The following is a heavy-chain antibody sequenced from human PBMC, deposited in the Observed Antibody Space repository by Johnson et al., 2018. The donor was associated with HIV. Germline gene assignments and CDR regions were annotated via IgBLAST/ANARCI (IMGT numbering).Heavy chain of an antibody. CDR2: ISYDGTNR. D-gene: IGHD2-2*01. J-gene: IGHJ3*02. V-gene: IGHV3-30-3*01. Sequence: QVQLVESGGGVVQPGRSLRLSCAASGFTFSSYAMHCVRQAPGKGLEWVAVISYDGTNRYYADSVKGRFTISRHNSKNTLYLQMNSLRPEDTAVYYCAREGNQLLWGDAFDIWGQGTMVTVSS. CDR3: AREGNQLLWGDAFDI. CDR1: GFTFSSYA.